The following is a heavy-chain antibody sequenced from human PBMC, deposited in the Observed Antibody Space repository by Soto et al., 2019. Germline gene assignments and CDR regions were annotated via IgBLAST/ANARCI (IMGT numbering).Heavy chain of an antibody. CDR2: INHSGST. J-gene: IGHJ6*02. CDR3: ARRADYYYSGMDV. V-gene: IGHV4-34*01. CDR1: GGSFSGYY. Sequence: SETLSLTCAVYGGSFSGYYWSWIRQPPGKGLEWIGEINHSGSTNYNPSLKSRVTISVDTSKNQFSLKLSSVTAAYTAVYYCARRADYYYSGMDVWGQGTTVTVSS.